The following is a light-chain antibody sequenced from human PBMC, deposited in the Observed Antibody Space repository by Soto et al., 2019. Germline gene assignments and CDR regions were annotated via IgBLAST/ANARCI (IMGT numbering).Light chain of an antibody. V-gene: IGLV2-14*01. CDR2: DVT. Sequence: QSALTQPASVSGSPGQSITISCTGTSSDVGGYNSVSWYQQHPGKAPKLILYDVTDRPSGVSYRFSGSKSGNTASLTISGLQAADEADYFCSSFTSSMTNVFGSGTKLHRP. CDR3: SSFTSSMTNV. CDR1: SSDVGGYNS. J-gene: IGLJ1*01.